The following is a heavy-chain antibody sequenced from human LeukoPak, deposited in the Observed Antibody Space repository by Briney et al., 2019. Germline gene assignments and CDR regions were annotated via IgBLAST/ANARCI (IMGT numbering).Heavy chain of an antibody. Sequence: GASVKVSCKASGGTFSSYAISWVRQAPGQGLEWMGRIIPILGIANYAQKFQGRVTITADKSTSTAYMELSSLRSEDTAVYYCARAGETSPFDYWGQGTLVTVSS. D-gene: IGHD3-10*01. CDR3: ARAGETSPFDY. CDR1: GGTFSSYA. CDR2: IIPILGIA. J-gene: IGHJ4*02. V-gene: IGHV1-69*04.